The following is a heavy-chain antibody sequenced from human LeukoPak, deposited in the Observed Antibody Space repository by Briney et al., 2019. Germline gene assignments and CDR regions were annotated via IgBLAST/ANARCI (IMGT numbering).Heavy chain of an antibody. CDR3: ARTIAAAFAYMDV. Sequence: SETLSLTCAVYGGSFSGYYWSWIRQPPGKGLEWIGEINHSGSTNYNPSLKSRVTISVDTSKNQFSLKLSSVTAADTAVYYCARTIAAAFAYMDVWGKGTTVTVSS. CDR2: INHSGST. J-gene: IGHJ6*03. CDR1: GGSFSGYY. D-gene: IGHD6-13*01. V-gene: IGHV4-34*01.